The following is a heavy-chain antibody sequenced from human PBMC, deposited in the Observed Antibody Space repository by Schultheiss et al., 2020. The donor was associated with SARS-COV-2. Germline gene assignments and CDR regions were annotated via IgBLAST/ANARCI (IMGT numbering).Heavy chain of an antibody. CDR2: ISSNGGST. Sequence: GGSLRLSCAASGFTFSSYGMHRVCQAPGKGLEYVSAISSNGGSTYYADSVKGRFTISRDNSKNTLYLQMGSLRAEDMAVYYCAKGLRDGYNYVDDAFDIWGQGTMVTVSS. J-gene: IGHJ3*02. V-gene: IGHV3-64*02. CDR3: AKGLRDGYNYVDDAFDI. D-gene: IGHD5-24*01. CDR1: GFTFSSYG.